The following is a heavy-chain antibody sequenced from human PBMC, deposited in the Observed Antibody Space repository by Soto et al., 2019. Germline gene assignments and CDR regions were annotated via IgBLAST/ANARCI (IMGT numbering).Heavy chain of an antibody. CDR3: ARDLGSGYYYVGPWFDP. CDR2: IWYDGSNK. Sequence: PGGSLRLSCAASGFTFSSYGMHWVRQAPGKGLEWVAVIWYDGSNKYYADSVKGRFTISRDNSKNTLYLQMNSLRAEDTAVYYCARDLGSGYYYVGPWFDPWGQGTLVTVSS. V-gene: IGHV3-33*01. CDR1: GFTFSSYG. J-gene: IGHJ5*02. D-gene: IGHD3-22*01.